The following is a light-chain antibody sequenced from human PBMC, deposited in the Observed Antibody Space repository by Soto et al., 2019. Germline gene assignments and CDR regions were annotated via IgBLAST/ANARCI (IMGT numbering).Light chain of an antibody. CDR3: SSYTSSSTGV. Sequence: QSALTQPASVSGSPGQSITISCTGTSSDVGGYNYVSWHQQHPGKAPKLMIYEVSNRPSGVSNRFSGSKSGNTASLTISGLQAEDEADYYCSSYTSSSTGVFGGGTKLTVL. J-gene: IGLJ3*02. CDR2: EVS. V-gene: IGLV2-14*01. CDR1: SSDVGGYNY.